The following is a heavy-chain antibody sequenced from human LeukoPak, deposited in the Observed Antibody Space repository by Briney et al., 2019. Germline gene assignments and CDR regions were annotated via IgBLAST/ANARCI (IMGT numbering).Heavy chain of an antibody. CDR3: ASEGTSRYAYMDV. D-gene: IGHD2-2*01. V-gene: IGHV4-30-4*07. Sequence: PSQTLSLTCAVSGGSISSGDYSWSWVRQPPGKGLEWIGYIYYSGTTYYNPSLKSRVPISVDTSKNQFSLKLSSVTAADTAVYYCASEGTSRYAYMDVWGKGTTVTVSS. J-gene: IGHJ6*03. CDR2: IYYSGTT. CDR1: GGSISSGDYS.